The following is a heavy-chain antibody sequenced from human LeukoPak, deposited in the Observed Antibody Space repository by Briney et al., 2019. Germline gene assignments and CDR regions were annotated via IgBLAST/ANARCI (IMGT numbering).Heavy chain of an antibody. D-gene: IGHD3-3*01. V-gene: IGHV4-34*01. J-gene: IGHJ6*03. CDR1: GNSFGDYY. CDR2: INHSGST. Sequence: SETLSLTCTVSGNSFGDYYWSWIRQPAGKGLEWIGEINHSGSTNYNPSLKSRVTISVDTSKNQFSLKLSSVTAADTAVYYCARVRGLIFGVVMHYYYYYMDVWGKGTTVTVSS. CDR3: ARVRGLIFGVVMHYYYYYMDV.